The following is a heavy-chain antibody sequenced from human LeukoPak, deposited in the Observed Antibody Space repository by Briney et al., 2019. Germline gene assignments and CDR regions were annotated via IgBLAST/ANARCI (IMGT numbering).Heavy chain of an antibody. V-gene: IGHV3-23*01. D-gene: IGHD2-21*02. Sequence: GGSLRLSCAASGFSFSSHGMNWVRQAPGKGLEWVSGIGGSGDKTYYADSVKGRFIISRDNAKNSLYVQMNSLRAEDTAVYYCARGVEGVVGDSDAFDIWGQGTMVTVSS. CDR3: ARGVEGVVGDSDAFDI. CDR1: GFSFSSHG. CDR2: IGGSGDKT. J-gene: IGHJ3*02.